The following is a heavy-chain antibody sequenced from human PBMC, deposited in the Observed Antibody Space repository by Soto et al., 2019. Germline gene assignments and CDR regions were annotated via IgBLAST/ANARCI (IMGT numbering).Heavy chain of an antibody. D-gene: IGHD6-6*01. CDR1: GFTFSSYP. CDR2: ITGGATNA. J-gene: IGHJ4*02. V-gene: IGHV3-23*01. Sequence: EVQLLESGGGLVQPGGSLRLSWEASGFTFSSYPMSWVRQAPGKGLEWISGITGGATNAYYADSVKGRITISRDNSKNTLYLQLNSLKAEDTAVYYCAKEAARPGPCDSWGQGTLVTVSS. CDR3: AKEAARPGPCDS.